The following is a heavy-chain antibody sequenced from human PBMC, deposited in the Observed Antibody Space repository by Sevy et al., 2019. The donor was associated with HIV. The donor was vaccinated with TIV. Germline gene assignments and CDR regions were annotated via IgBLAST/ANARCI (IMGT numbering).Heavy chain of an antibody. V-gene: IGHV3-9*01. CDR3: AKDIGCGWGQGCYYSGMDV. CDR1: GFKFNDFA. J-gene: IGHJ6*02. CDR2: ISWNSGNI. Sequence: GGSLRLSCAASGFKFNDFAMHWVRQAPGKGLEWVSGISWNSGNIDYEASVKGGFTISRDNAKSSRYLQRDSLRTEDTALYYCAKDIGCGWGQGCYYSGMDVWGQGTTVTVSS. D-gene: IGHD3-10*01.